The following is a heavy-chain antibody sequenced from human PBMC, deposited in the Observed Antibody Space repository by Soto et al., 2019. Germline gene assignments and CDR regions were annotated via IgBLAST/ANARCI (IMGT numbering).Heavy chain of an antibody. J-gene: IGHJ4*02. D-gene: IGHD2-2*02. Sequence: SVKVSCKASGGTFSSYAISWVRQAPGQGLEWMGGIIPIFGTANYAQKFQGRVTITADESTSTAYMELSSLRSEDTAVYYCARRVHCSSTSYYTSYQGFDYWGQGTLVTVSS. V-gene: IGHV1-69*13. CDR1: GGTFSSYA. CDR2: IIPIFGTA. CDR3: ARRVHCSSTSYYTSYQGFDY.